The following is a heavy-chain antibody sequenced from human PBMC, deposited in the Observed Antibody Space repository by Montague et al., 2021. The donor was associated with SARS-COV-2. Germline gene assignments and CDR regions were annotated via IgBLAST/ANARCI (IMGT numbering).Heavy chain of an antibody. D-gene: IGHD4-23*01. CDR2: INRRGNT. CDR3: ARGGGNVLTNYYYYYLDV. V-gene: IGHV4-34*01. J-gene: IGHJ6*03. Sequence: SETLSLTCAVYGESFSGWYWSWVRQPPGKGLEWIGEINRRGNTIYNPSLKSRVTISEDTSKSQFSLKLSSVTAADTAVYYCARGGGNVLTNYYYYYLDVWGTGTTVTVSS. CDR1: GESFSGWY.